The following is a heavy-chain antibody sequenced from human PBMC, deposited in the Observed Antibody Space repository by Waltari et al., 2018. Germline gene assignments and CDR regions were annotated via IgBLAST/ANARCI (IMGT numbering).Heavy chain of an antibody. J-gene: IGHJ4*02. CDR2: IRYEGSNK. CDR3: AALVATIVGFDY. D-gene: IGHD5-12*01. V-gene: IGHV3-30*02. Sequence: QVQLVESGGGVVQPGGSLRLSCAASGFTFSSYGMHWVRQAPGKRLEWVAFIRYEGSNKYYADSVKGRFTISRDNSKNTLYLQMNSLRAEDTAVYYCAALVATIVGFDYWGQGTLVTVSS. CDR1: GFTFSSYG.